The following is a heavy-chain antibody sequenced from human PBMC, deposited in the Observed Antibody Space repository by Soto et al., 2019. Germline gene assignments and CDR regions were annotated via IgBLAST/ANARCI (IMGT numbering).Heavy chain of an antibody. Sequence: GGSMRLSCAASGLTVGGSYMTWVRQAPGMGLQWVSAIYSVGSTYYADSVKGRFSISRDIAKNMLYLQMNSLRAEDTAGYYCAGVHPFTANTGYDLMQTFLDAWGQGALVTVSS. V-gene: IGHV3-53*01. CDR2: IYSVGST. CDR3: AGVHPFTANTGYDLMQTFLDA. J-gene: IGHJ5*01. D-gene: IGHD5-12*01. CDR1: GLTVGGSY.